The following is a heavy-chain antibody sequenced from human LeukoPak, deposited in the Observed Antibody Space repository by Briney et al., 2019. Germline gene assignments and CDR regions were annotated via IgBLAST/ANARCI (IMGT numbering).Heavy chain of an antibody. CDR1: VGTHSRYW. J-gene: IGHJ4*02. Sequence: SLTYARCVGTHSRYWWSWNRQPQRKVLEWIGYIHYTGSTNYNPSLTSRITISVDTFKNQFSLKLTSVTAADTGVYYCARSFHISDDFDVWGQGTLVTVSS. CDR3: ARSFHISDDFDV. V-gene: IGHV4-59*01. D-gene: IGHD2-21*01. CDR2: IHYTGST.